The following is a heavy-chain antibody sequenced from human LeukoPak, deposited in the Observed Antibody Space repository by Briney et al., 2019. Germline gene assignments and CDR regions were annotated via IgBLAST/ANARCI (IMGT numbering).Heavy chain of an antibody. Sequence: GASVKVSCKASGYTFTSYGISWVRQAPGQGLEWMGWISAYKGNTNYAQKLQGRVTMTTDTSTSTAYMELRSLRSDDTAVYYCAKEDIYYDSSGYYAKVNYYGMDVWGQGTTVTVSS. V-gene: IGHV1-18*01. CDR3: AKEDIYYDSSGYYAKVNYYGMDV. CDR1: GYTFTSYG. D-gene: IGHD3-22*01. J-gene: IGHJ6*02. CDR2: ISAYKGNT.